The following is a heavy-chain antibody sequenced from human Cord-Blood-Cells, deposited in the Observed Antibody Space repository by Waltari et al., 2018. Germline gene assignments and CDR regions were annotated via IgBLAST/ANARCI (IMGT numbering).Heavy chain of an antibody. CDR2: ISYDGSNK. CDR1: GFTFSSYA. V-gene: IGHV3-30-3*01. CDR3: ASTGGVYY. Sequence: QVQLVESGGGVVQPGRSLRLSCAASGFTFSSYAMHWVRQAPGKGLEWVAVISYDGSNKYYADSVKGRFTISRDNSKNTLYLQMNSLRAEDTAVYYCASTGGVYYWGQGTLVTVSS. D-gene: IGHD2-8*02. J-gene: IGHJ4*02.